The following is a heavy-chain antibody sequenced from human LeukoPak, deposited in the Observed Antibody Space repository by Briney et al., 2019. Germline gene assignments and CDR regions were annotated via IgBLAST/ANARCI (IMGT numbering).Heavy chain of an antibody. CDR1: GGSISSYY. D-gene: IGHD2-8*02. CDR3: ARDLESTGYFDY. Sequence: PSETLSLTCTVSGGSISSYYWSWIRQPPGKGLEWIGYIYYSGSTNYNPSLKSRVTISVDTSKNQFPLKLSSVTAADTAVYYCARDLESTGYFDYWGQGTLVTVSS. J-gene: IGHJ4*02. V-gene: IGHV4-59*01. CDR2: IYYSGST.